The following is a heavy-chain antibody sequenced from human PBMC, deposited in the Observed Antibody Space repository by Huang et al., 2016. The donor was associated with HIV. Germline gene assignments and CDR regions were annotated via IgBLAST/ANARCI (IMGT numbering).Heavy chain of an antibody. J-gene: IGHJ4*02. D-gene: IGHD2-15*01. V-gene: IGHV3-15*01. CDR1: GFSFITVW. CDR3: TTWISTAAGGN. CDR2: IKNSLDGGTT. Sequence: EVQLIESGGGLVKPGSSLRLSCEGSGFSFITVWMSWVRPTPGKGLEWVDPIKNSLDGGTTDYAAPVGGRFIISRDDSKKRMDLQMHDLKAADTAVYYCTTWISTAAGGNWGQGTLVTVSS.